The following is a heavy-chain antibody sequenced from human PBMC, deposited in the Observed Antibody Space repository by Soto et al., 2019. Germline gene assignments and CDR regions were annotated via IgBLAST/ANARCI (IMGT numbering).Heavy chain of an antibody. J-gene: IGHJ5*02. CDR2: ISYDGSNK. V-gene: IGHV3-30-3*01. Sequence: QVQLVESGGGVVQPGRSLRLSCAASGFTFSSYAMHWVRQAPGKGLEWVAVISYDGSNKYYADSVKGRFTISRDNSKNTLYLQMNSLRAEDTAVYYCARGFLLGSSWSNWFDPWGQGTLVTVSS. CDR3: ARGFLLGSSWSNWFDP. D-gene: IGHD6-13*01. CDR1: GFTFSSYA.